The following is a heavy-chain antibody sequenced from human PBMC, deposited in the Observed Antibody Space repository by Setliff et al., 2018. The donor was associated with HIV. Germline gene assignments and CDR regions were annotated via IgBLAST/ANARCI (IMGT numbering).Heavy chain of an antibody. Sequence: GGSLRLSCSVSGFTFSRYAMSWVRQAPGKGLEWVSGISSTGGTTYYADSVKGRFTISRDNSKNTLFLQVKSLTAEDTAIYYCGKDSSDWSGGWGQGTLVTVSS. CDR3: GKDSSDWSGG. J-gene: IGHJ5*02. CDR2: ISSTGGTT. CDR1: GFTFSRYA. V-gene: IGHV3-23*01. D-gene: IGHD3-22*01.